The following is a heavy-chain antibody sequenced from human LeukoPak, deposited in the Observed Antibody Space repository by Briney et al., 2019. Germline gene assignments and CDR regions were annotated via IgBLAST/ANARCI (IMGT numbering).Heavy chain of an antibody. J-gene: IGHJ4*02. V-gene: IGHV1-18*01. CDR1: GYSFTHYA. CDR3: ARDPSNTSGWYIYFDF. D-gene: IGHD6-19*01. Sequence: ASVKVSCKTSGYSFTHYAISWVRQAPGQGLEWMGWIGTYNGDTKYAQKLQGRFTMTSDTSTRTAYMELRSLTSDDTAVYYCARDPSNTSGWYIYFDFWGQGTLVTVSS. CDR2: IGTYNGDT.